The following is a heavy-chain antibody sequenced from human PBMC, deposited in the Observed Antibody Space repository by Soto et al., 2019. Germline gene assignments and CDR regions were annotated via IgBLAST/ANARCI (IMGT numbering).Heavy chain of an antibody. Sequence: GGSLRLSCAASGFTFSSYGMHWVRQAPGKGLEWVAVISYDGSNKYYADSVKDRFTISRDNSKNTLYLQMNSLRAEDTAVYYCAKDRGHSSSWYYFDYWGQGTLVTVSS. CDR2: ISYDGSNK. D-gene: IGHD6-13*01. CDR3: AKDRGHSSSWYYFDY. CDR1: GFTFSSYG. J-gene: IGHJ4*02. V-gene: IGHV3-30*18.